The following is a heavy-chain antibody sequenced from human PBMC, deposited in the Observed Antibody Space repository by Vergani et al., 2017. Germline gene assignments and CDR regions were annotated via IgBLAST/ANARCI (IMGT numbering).Heavy chain of an antibody. CDR3: GRVADFYGLGSRLLDL. Sequence: QVKLQESGPGLVKPSETLSLTCTVSGASVNSYYWSWIRQPPGKELEWIGYMYHSGSTNYNPSLETRVTISGDTSKNQFSLKLNSVTAADTAGYYCGRVADFYGLGSRLLDLWGQGILVTVSS. V-gene: IGHV4-59*02. CDR1: GASVNSYY. CDR2: MYHSGST. J-gene: IGHJ5*02. D-gene: IGHD3-10*01.